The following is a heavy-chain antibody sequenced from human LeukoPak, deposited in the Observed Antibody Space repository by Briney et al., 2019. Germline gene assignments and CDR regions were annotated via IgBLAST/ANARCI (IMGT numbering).Heavy chain of an antibody. D-gene: IGHD6-13*01. CDR3: ARRKIAAAGKNWFDP. Sequence: GASVKVSCKASGYTFTSYDINWVRQATGQGLEWMGWMNPNSGNTGYAQKFQGRVTMTRNTSISTAYMELSSLRSEDTAVYYCARRKIAAAGKNWFDPWGQGTLVTVSS. V-gene: IGHV1-8*01. J-gene: IGHJ5*02. CDR2: MNPNSGNT. CDR1: GYTFTSYD.